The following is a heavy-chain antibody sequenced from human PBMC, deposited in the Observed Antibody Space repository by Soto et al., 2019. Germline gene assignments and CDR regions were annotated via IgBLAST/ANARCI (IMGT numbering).Heavy chain of an antibody. CDR2: ISQSGSA. J-gene: IGHJ4*02. V-gene: IGHV4-30-2*01. Sequence: QLQLQESGSGLVKPSQTLSLTCVVSGGPISSGGYSWTWIRQPPGRGLEWIGYISQSGSADYNPSVKSRVTISVDTSKNQFSLRVRSVTAADTAVYYCARDRNGLGGIDFWGQGILVTVSS. CDR3: ARDRNGLGGIDF. D-gene: IGHD1-1*01. CDR1: GGPISSGGYS.